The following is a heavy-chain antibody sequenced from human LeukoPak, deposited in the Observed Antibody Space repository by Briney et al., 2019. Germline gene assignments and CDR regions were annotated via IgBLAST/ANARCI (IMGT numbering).Heavy chain of an antibody. D-gene: IGHD1-20*01. J-gene: IGHJ4*02. CDR2: ISYDGANK. CDR1: GFTLRNYA. Sequence: PGRSLRLSCAASGFTLRNYAMHWVRQAPGKGLEWVAVISYDGANKYYADSVKGRFTISRDNSKNTLYLQMNSLRAEDTAVYYCARDERFDSWNGVGFDLWGQGTLVTVSS. CDR3: ARDERFDSWNGVGFDL. V-gene: IGHV3-30-3*01.